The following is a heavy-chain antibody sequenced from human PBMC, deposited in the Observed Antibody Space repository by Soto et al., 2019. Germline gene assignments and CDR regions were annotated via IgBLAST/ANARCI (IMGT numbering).Heavy chain of an antibody. Sequence: SVKVSCKASGGTFSRYAINWVRQAPGQGLEWMGGIIPMFGTANYAQKFQGRVTITADESTNTGYMELRSLISEDTAVYYCARDGTLYDSSGYYYLYWGQGTLVTVS. D-gene: IGHD3-22*01. J-gene: IGHJ4*02. CDR1: GGTFSRYA. CDR2: IIPMFGTA. CDR3: ARDGTLYDSSGYYYLY. V-gene: IGHV1-69*13.